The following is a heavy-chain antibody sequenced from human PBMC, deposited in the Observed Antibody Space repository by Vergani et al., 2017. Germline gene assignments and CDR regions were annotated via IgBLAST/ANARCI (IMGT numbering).Heavy chain of an antibody. CDR1: GYTFTSYA. CDR2: INTGNGNT. Sequence: QVQLVQSGAEVKKPGASVKVSCKASGYTFTSYAMHWVRQAPGQRLEWMGWINTGNGNTKYSQKFQGRVTITRDTSASTAYMELSSLRSEDTAVYYCARMGKPYDPPDYWGQGTLVTVSS. D-gene: IGHD3-3*01. CDR3: ARMGKPYDPPDY. J-gene: IGHJ4*02. V-gene: IGHV1-3*04.